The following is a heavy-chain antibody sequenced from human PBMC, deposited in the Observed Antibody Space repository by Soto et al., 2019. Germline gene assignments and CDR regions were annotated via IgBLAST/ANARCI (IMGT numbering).Heavy chain of an antibody. Sequence: ASVKVSCKASGYTFTGYYMHWVRQAPGQGLEWMGWINPNSGGTNYAQKFQGWVTMTRDTSISTAYMELSRLRSDDTAVYYCARDRTTTVTTGVNGDAFDIWGQGTMVTVSS. CDR1: GYTFTGYY. V-gene: IGHV1-2*04. D-gene: IGHD4-4*01. J-gene: IGHJ3*02. CDR3: ARDRTTTVTTGVNGDAFDI. CDR2: INPNSGGT.